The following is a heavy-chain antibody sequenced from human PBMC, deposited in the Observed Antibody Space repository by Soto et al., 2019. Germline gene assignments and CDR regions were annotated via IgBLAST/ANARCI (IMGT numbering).Heavy chain of an antibody. CDR2: IIPIFGTA. Sequence: SVKVSCKASGGTFSSYAISWVRQAPGQGLEWMGGIIPIFGTANYAQKFQGRVTITADESTSTAYMELSSLRSEDTAVYYCARTEKDDYGDYYGMDVWGQGTTVTVS. V-gene: IGHV1-69*13. CDR1: GGTFSSYA. J-gene: IGHJ6*02. CDR3: ARTEKDDYGDYYGMDV. D-gene: IGHD4-17*01.